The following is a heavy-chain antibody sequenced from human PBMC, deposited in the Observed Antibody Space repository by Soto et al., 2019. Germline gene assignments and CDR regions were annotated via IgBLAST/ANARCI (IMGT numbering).Heavy chain of an antibody. D-gene: IGHD3-16*01. Sequence: PSETLSLTCTVSNYSISSGYYWGWIRQSPGEGLEWIVSMYHSGTTYYNPSLKSRVTTSIDTSKNQFSLKLTSVTSADTAVYFCARVAFGPIDYWGQGTLVTVS. V-gene: IGHV4-38-2*02. CDR1: NYSISSGYY. J-gene: IGHJ4*02. CDR2: MYHSGTT. CDR3: ARVAFGPIDY.